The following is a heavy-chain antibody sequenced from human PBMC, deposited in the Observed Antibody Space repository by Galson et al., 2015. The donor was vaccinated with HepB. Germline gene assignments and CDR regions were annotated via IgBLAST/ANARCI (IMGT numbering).Heavy chain of an antibody. Sequence: SLRLSCAASEFTFSNYAMHWVRQAPGKGLEWVAVISYDGSNKYYADSVKGRFTITRDNSKNTLYLQMNSLRAEDTAVYYCARGIFLTDYYYYYGMDVWGQGTTVTVSS. J-gene: IGHJ6*02. CDR2: ISYDGSNK. D-gene: IGHD3-9*01. CDR3: ARGIFLTDYYYYYGMDV. V-gene: IGHV3-30-3*01. CDR1: EFTFSNYA.